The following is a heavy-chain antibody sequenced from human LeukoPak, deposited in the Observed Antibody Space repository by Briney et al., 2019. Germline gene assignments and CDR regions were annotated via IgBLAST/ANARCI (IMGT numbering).Heavy chain of an antibody. Sequence: SQTLSLTCTVSGGSISSGSYYWTWIRQPPGKGLEWIGYIYYSGSTNYNPSLKSRVTISVDTSKNQFSLKLSSVTAADTAVYYCAGDPSTYFDYWGQGTLVTVSS. CDR2: IYYSGST. CDR1: GGSISSGSYY. D-gene: IGHD2/OR15-2a*01. CDR3: AGDPSTYFDY. V-gene: IGHV4-61*01. J-gene: IGHJ4*02.